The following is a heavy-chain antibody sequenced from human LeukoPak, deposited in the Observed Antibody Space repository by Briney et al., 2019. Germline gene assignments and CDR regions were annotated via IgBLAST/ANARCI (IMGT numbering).Heavy chain of an antibody. V-gene: IGHV4-34*01. Sequence: SETLSLTCAVYGGSFSGYYWSWIRQPPGKGLEWIGEINHSGSTNYNPSLKSRVTISVDTSKNQFSLKLSSVTAADTAVYYCARGRKYSSPRAFDYWGQGTLVTVSS. CDR2: INHSGST. D-gene: IGHD6-13*01. CDR1: GGSFSGYY. J-gene: IGHJ4*02. CDR3: ARGRKYSSPRAFDY.